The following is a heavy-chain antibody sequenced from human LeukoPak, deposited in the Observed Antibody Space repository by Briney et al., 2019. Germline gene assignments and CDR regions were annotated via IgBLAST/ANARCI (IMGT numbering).Heavy chain of an antibody. V-gene: IGHV3-7*01. CDR1: GFTFSSYW. J-gene: IGHJ4*02. Sequence: GGSLRLSCAASGFTFSSYWMSWVRQAPGKGLEWVANIKQDGSEKYYVDSVKGRFTISRDNAKNSLYLQMNSLRAEDTAVYCCARDFAYCSSTSCPTGEYFDYWGQGTLVTVSS. CDR3: ARDFAYCSSTSCPTGEYFDY. D-gene: IGHD2-2*01. CDR2: IKQDGSEK.